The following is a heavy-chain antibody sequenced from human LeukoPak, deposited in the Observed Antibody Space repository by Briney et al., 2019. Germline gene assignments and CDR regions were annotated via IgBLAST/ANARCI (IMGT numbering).Heavy chain of an antibody. J-gene: IGHJ5*02. CDR1: GGSLSSSGYY. D-gene: IGHD3-10*01. V-gene: IGHV4-39*01. CDR2: IYYSGST. Sequence: SETLSLTCTVSGGSLSSSGYYWGWIRQPPGKGLEWIGSIYYSGSTYYNPSLKSRVTISVDTSKNQFSLKLSSVTAADTAVYYCARQVALWFGESFDPWGQGTLVTVSS. CDR3: ARQVALWFGESFDP.